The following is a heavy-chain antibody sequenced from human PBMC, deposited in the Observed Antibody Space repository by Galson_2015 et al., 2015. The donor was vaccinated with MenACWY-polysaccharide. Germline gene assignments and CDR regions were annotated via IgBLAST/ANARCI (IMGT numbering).Heavy chain of an antibody. CDR2: ISNDGSKN. J-gene: IGHJ4*02. CDR3: AKGKFAYYDFWSGYLLDY. Sequence: SLRLSCAASGFTFGTYGIQWVRQAPGKGLEWVAVISNDGSKNYYADSVKGRFTISRDNSKNTLYLQMNSLRAEDTAVYYCAKGKFAYYDFWSGYLLDYWGQGTLVTVSS. V-gene: IGHV3-30*18. CDR1: GFTFGTYG. D-gene: IGHD3-3*01.